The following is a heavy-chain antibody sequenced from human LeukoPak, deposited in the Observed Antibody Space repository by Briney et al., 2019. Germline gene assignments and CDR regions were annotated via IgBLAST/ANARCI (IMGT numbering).Heavy chain of an antibody. CDR3: ARDGEGYYFDY. CDR1: GGSISSGDYY. Sequence: PSETLSLTCTVSGGSISSGDYYWSWIRQPPGKGLEWIGYIYYSGSTYYNPSLKSRVTISVDTSKNQFSLKLSSVTAADTAVYYCARDGEGYYFDYWGQGTLVTVSS. J-gene: IGHJ4*02. CDR2: IYYSGST. V-gene: IGHV4-30-4*01.